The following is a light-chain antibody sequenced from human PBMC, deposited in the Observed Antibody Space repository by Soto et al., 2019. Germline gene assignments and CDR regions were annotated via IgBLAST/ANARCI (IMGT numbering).Light chain of an antibody. V-gene: IGKV1-5*01. Sequence: DIPMNQSPATLSASVGDRVTITCRASQSISSWLAWYQQKPGKAPKLLIFDAFSLESGVPSRFSGSRSGTEFTLTISSLQPDDYATYYCLQHYTYPFTFGQGTRLEIK. CDR2: DAF. CDR3: LQHYTYPFT. CDR1: QSISSW. J-gene: IGKJ5*01.